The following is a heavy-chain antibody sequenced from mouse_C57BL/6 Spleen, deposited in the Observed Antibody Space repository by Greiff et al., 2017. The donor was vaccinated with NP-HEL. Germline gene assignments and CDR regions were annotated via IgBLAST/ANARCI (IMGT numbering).Heavy chain of an antibody. D-gene: IGHD1-1*01. CDR1: GFTFSSYA. CDR2: ISDGGSYT. J-gene: IGHJ1*03. V-gene: IGHV5-4*03. Sequence: EVKLMESGGGLVKPGGSLKLSCAASGFTFSSYAMSWVRQTPEKRLEWVATISDGGSYTYYPDNVKGRFTISRDNAKNNLYLQMSHLKSEDTAMYYCAITTVVGYFDVWGTGTTVTVSS. CDR3: AITTVVGYFDV.